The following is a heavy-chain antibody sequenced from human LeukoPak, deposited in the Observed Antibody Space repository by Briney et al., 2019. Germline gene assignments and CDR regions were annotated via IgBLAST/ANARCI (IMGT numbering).Heavy chain of an antibody. J-gene: IGHJ4*02. V-gene: IGHV4-39*07. CDR2: IYYSGST. CDR3: ARATTDYYDSSGYYYFDY. CDR1: GGSISSSSYY. D-gene: IGHD3-22*01. Sequence: SETLSLTCTVSGGSISSSSYYWGWIRQPPGKGLEWIGSIYYSGSTYYNPSLKSRVTISVDTSKNQFSLKLSSVTAADTAVYYCARATTDYYDSSGYYYFDYWGQGTLVTVSS.